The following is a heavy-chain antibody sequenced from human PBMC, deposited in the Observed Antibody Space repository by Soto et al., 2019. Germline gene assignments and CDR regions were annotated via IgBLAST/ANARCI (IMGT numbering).Heavy chain of an antibody. D-gene: IGHD3-3*01. CDR3: ARTTISPDYYYYYYMDV. Sequence: LGESLKISCKGSGYSFTSYWIGWVRQMPGKGLEWMGIIYPGDSDTRYSPSFQGQVTISADKSISTAYLQWSSLKASDTAMYYCARTTISPDYYYYYYMDVWGKGTTVTVSS. CDR2: IYPGDSDT. V-gene: IGHV5-51*01. J-gene: IGHJ6*03. CDR1: GYSFTSYW.